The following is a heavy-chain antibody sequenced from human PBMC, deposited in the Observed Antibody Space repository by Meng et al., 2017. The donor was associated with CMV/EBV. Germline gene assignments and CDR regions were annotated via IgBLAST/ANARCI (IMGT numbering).Heavy chain of an antibody. J-gene: IGHJ4*02. CDR2: INHSGST. V-gene: IGHV4-34*01. CDR1: GFTFSSYW. D-gene: IGHD5-12*01. Sequence: ESLKISCAASGFTFSSYWMSWVRQAPGKGLEWIGEINHSGSTNYNPSLKSRVTISVDTSKNQFSLKLSSVTAADTAVYYCARAWLFDYWGQGTLVTVSS. CDR3: ARAWLFDY.